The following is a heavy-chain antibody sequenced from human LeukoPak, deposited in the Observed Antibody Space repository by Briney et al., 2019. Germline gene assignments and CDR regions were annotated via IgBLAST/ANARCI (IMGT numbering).Heavy chain of an antibody. CDR3: ARGFGWTYYTDGFDI. CDR2: FYYCGSS. D-gene: IGHD1-26*01. J-gene: IGHJ3*02. CDR1: GGSLTGYF. V-gene: IGHV4-59*01. Sequence: TSETLSLTCAVSGGSLTGYFWTWIKQPPRKGLERIGHFYYCGSSYYNLPLESRVSISKDPSKAQFSLELNSVTGADTAVYYCARGFGWTYYTDGFDIWGQGTIVSVSS.